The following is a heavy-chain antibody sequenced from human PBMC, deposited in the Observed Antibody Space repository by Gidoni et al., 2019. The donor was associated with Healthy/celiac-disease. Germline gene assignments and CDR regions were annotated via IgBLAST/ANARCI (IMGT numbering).Heavy chain of an antibody. CDR2: IYTSGST. CDR1: GGSISSGSYY. Sequence: QVQLQESGPGLVKPSQTLSLPCTVSGGSISSGSYYWSWIRQPAGKGLEWIGRIYTSGSTNYNPSLKSRVTMSVDTSKNQFSLKLSSVTAADTAVYYCARGGDIVVVPAEVGFDPWGQGTLVTVSS. D-gene: IGHD2-2*01. V-gene: IGHV4-61*02. CDR3: ARGGDIVVVPAEVGFDP. J-gene: IGHJ5*02.